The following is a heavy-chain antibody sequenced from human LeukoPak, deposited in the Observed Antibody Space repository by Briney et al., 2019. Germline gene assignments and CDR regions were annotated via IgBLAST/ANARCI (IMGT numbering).Heavy chain of an antibody. CDR1: GYTFTRSG. J-gene: IGHJ4*02. CDR3: ARAGITSGWVQNMDY. Sequence: ASVKVSCKASGYTFTRSGINWVRQAPGQGLEWMGWTSAYNGNTKHAQKLQGRVTMTTDTSTSTAYMELRSLRSDDTAVYYCARAGITSGWVQNMDYWGQGTLVTVSS. CDR2: TSAYNGNT. V-gene: IGHV1-18*01. D-gene: IGHD6-19*01.